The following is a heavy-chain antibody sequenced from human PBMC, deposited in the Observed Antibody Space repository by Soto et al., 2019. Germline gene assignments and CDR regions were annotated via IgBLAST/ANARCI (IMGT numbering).Heavy chain of an antibody. D-gene: IGHD3-3*01. Sequence: QLHLVQSGAVVKKPGASVTVSCSASGYPVTAYYMHWVRQAPGRGLEWMGGINPATGAAKYTRTFQGRVTTTRDTSTSTVFMELGGLTPEDTAGFSCARGGGVGVAGSAAFDMWGQGTLVTVSS. CDR1: GYPVTAYY. CDR2: INPATGAA. J-gene: IGHJ3*02. V-gene: IGHV1-2*02. CDR3: ARGGGVGVAGSAAFDM.